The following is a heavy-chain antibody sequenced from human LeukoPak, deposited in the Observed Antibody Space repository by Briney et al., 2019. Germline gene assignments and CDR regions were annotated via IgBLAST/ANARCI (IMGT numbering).Heavy chain of an antibody. CDR1: GFTFSSYG. Sequence: GGSLRLSCAASGFTFSSYGMHWVRQAPGKGLEWVAVISYDGSNKYYADSVKGRFTISRDNSKNTLYLQMNSLRAEDTAVYYCAKDLDYWGQGTLVTVSS. J-gene: IGHJ4*02. CDR2: ISYDGSNK. V-gene: IGHV3-30*18. CDR3: AKDLDY.